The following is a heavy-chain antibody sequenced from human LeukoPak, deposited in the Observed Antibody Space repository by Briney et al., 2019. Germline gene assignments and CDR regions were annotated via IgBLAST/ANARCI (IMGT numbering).Heavy chain of an antibody. V-gene: IGHV4-31*03. CDR2: IYYSGST. CDR1: GGSISSGGYY. Sequence: SETLSLTCTVSGGSISSGGYYWSWIRQHPGKGLEWIGYIYYSGSTYYNPSLKSRVTISVDTSKNQFSLKLSSVTAADTAVYYCARFGGIRFGESISNWFAPWGQGTLVTVSS. J-gene: IGHJ5*02. D-gene: IGHD3-10*01. CDR3: ARFGGIRFGESISNWFAP.